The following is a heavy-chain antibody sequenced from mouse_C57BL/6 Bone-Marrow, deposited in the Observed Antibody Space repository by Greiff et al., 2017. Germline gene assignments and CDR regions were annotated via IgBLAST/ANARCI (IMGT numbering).Heavy chain of an antibody. CDR2: ISSGGSYT. CDR3: ARLRYIWYFDV. CDR1: GFTFSSYG. Sequence: EVKLVESGGDLVKPGGSLKLSCAASGFTFSSYGMSWVRQTPDKRLEWVATISSGGSYTYYPDSVKGRFTISRDNAKNTLYLQMSSLKSEDTAVYYCARLRYIWYFDVWGTGTTVTVSS. J-gene: IGHJ1*03. D-gene: IGHD1-3*01. V-gene: IGHV5-6*01.